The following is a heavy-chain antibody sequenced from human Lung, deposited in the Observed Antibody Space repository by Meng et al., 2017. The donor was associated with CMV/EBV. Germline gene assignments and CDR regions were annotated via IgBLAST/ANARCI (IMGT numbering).Heavy chain of an antibody. J-gene: IGHJ4*02. D-gene: IGHD3-22*01. Sequence: SETLSLTCTVSGGSISSSSYYWGWIRQPPGKGLEWIGSIYYSGRTYYNPSLKSRVTISVDTSKNQFSLKLSSVTAADTAVYYCASTEDYYDSSGYDYWGQGTLVTVSS. CDR1: GGSISSSSYY. CDR3: ASTEDYYDSSGYDY. CDR2: IYYSGRT. V-gene: IGHV4-39*01.